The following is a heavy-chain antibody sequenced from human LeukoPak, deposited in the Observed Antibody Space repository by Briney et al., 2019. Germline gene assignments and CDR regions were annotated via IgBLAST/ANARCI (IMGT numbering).Heavy chain of an antibody. Sequence: PSVTLSLTRTVSDGSISDSYWSWIRQSPAKGLEGIGYIFYTGFTHYNPSLESRVTISVDTSKKQVSLRLNPVTAADTAVYYWARDAYGGNSWGWFDPWGQGTLVTASS. CDR1: DGSISDSY. V-gene: IGHV4-59*01. CDR3: ARDAYGGNSWGWFDP. D-gene: IGHD4-23*01. J-gene: IGHJ5*02. CDR2: IFYTGFT.